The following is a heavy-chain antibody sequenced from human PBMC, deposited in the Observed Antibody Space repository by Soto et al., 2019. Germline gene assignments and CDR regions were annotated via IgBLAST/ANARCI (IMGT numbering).Heavy chain of an antibody. CDR3: THNGYYSYGMDV. J-gene: IGHJ6*02. CDR1: GFSLSTSGVG. CDR2: IFWDDDK. Sequence: QITLKESGPTLVRPTQTLTLTCTFSGFSLSTSGVGVGGNRQSPGKALEWLALIFWDDDKRYSPSLKSRLSITKGTSKNQVVLTMTKMDPVDAGTYYCTHNGYYSYGMDVWGQGTTVTVSS. V-gene: IGHV2-5*02.